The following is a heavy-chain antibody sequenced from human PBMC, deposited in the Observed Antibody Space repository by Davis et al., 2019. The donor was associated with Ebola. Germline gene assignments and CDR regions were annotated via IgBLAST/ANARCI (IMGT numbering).Heavy chain of an antibody. CDR1: GFTFSSYG. CDR2: ISYDGSNK. CDR3: AKERVPSDVATIYYYYYGMDV. Sequence: GGSLRLSCAASGFTFSSYGMHWVRQAPGKGLEWVAVISYDGSNKYYADSVKGRFTISRDNSKNTLYLQMNSLRAEDTAVYYCAKERVPSDVATIYYYYYGMDVWGKGTTVTVSS. D-gene: IGHD5-12*01. V-gene: IGHV3-30*18. J-gene: IGHJ6*04.